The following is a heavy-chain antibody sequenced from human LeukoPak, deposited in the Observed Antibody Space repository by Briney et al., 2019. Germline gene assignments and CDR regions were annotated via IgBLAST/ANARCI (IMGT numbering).Heavy chain of an antibody. CDR1: GFTFSSYG. D-gene: IGHD3-22*01. Sequence: GGSLRLSCAASGFTFSSYGMHSVRQAPGKGLEWVAVRSYDGSNKYYADSVKGRFTISRDNSKNTLYLQMNSLRAEDTAVYYCAKTPYYDSSGFAFDIWGQGTMVTVSS. J-gene: IGHJ3*02. V-gene: IGHV3-30*18. CDR2: RSYDGSNK. CDR3: AKTPYYDSSGFAFDI.